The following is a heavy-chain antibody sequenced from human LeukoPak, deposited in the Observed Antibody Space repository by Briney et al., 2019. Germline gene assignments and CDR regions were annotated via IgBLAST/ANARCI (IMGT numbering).Heavy chain of an antibody. CDR3: ARSPPYNDFWSGKGLLDY. D-gene: IGHD3-3*01. V-gene: IGHV1-18*01. CDR1: GYTFSSYG. CDR2: ISAYNGNT. Sequence: GAPVKVSCKASGYTFSSYGFTWVRQAPGQGLEWMGWISAYNGNTKYAQKLQGRVTMTTDTSTSTAYMELRSLRSDDTAMYYCARSPPYNDFWSGKGLLDYWGQGTLVTVSS. J-gene: IGHJ4*02.